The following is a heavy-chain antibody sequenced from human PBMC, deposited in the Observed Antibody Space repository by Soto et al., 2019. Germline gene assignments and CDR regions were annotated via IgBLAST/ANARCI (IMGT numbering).Heavy chain of an antibody. CDR3: ARDQVVPAAIPADGMDV. V-gene: IGHV1-46*01. CDR1: GYTFTSYY. J-gene: IGHJ6*02. D-gene: IGHD2-2*02. CDR2: INPSGGST. Sequence: QVQLVQSGAEVKKPGASVKVSCKASGYTFTSYYMHWVRQAPGQGLEWMGIINPSGGSTSYAQKLQGRVTIARDTSTSTVYMELSGLRCEDTAVYYCARDQVVPAAIPADGMDVWGQGTTVTVSS.